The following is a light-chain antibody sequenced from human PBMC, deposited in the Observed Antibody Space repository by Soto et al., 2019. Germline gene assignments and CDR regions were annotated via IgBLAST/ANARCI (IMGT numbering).Light chain of an antibody. CDR2: QDS. CDR3: QAWDISTEVV. Sequence: SYELTQPPSVSVSPGQTASITCSGDKLGDKYACWYQQKPGQSPVLVIYQDSKRPSGIPERFSGSNSGNTATLTISGTQAMDEADYYCQAWDISTEVVFGGGTKLTVL. CDR1: KLGDKY. J-gene: IGLJ2*01. V-gene: IGLV3-1*01.